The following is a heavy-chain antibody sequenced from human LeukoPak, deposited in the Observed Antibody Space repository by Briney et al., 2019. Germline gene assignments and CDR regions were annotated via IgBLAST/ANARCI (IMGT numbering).Heavy chain of an antibody. CDR2: INPSGGDT. V-gene: IGHV1-46*01. CDR3: ARTFYEQMPHFDY. CDR1: GYIFTSYY. J-gene: IGHJ4*02. Sequence: ASVKVSCKASGYIFTSYYMHWVRQAPGQGLEWMGIINPSGGDTTYAQKFQGRLSMTRDMSTSTVYMELSSLRSEDTAVYYCARTFYEQMPHFDYWGQGTLVTVSS. D-gene: IGHD3-16*01.